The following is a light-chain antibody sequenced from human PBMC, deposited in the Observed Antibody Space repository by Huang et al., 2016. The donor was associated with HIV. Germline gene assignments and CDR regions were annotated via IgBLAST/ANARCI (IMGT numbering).Light chain of an antibody. Sequence: DIQMTQSPSSLSAFVGDRVTITYRASQGISNYLAWYQQKPGKVPKLLIYAASTLQSGVPSRFSGGVSGTDFTLTISSLQPEDVATYYCQKYNSAPRITFGPGTKVDIK. V-gene: IGKV1-27*01. CDR1: QGISNY. CDR2: AAS. J-gene: IGKJ3*01. CDR3: QKYNSAPRIT.